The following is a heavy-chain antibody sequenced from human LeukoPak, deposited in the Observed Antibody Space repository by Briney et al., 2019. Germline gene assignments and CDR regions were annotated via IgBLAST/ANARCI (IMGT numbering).Heavy chain of an antibody. Sequence: GGSLRLSCAASGFTFSSYWMPWVRQAPGKGLVWVSRINSDGSSTSYADSVKGRFTISRDNAKNALYLQMNSLRAEDTAVYYCARDLDLRAGNPNQIWGQGTMVTVSS. CDR1: GFTFSSYW. CDR2: INSDGSST. D-gene: IGHD1-14*01. CDR3: ARDLDLRAGNPNQI. V-gene: IGHV3-74*01. J-gene: IGHJ3*02.